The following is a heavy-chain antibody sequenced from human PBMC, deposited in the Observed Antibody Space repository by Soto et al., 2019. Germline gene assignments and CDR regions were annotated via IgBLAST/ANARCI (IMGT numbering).Heavy chain of an antibody. D-gene: IGHD2-15*01. Sequence: ASVKVSCKASGGTFSSYAISWVRQAPGQGLEWMGGIIPIFGTANYAQKFQGRVTITADESTSTAYMELSSLRSEDTAVYYCARDLITPPLMTPTSGFDYWGQGTLVTVSS. CDR1: GGTFSSYA. V-gene: IGHV1-69*13. CDR2: IIPIFGTA. J-gene: IGHJ4*02. CDR3: ARDLITPPLMTPTSGFDY.